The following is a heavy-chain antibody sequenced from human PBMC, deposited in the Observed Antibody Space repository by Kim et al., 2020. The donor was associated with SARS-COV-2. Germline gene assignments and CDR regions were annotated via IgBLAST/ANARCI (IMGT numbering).Heavy chain of an antibody. CDR1: GFTFSSYW. CDR3: ARAGREVTIFGVVIPSAGDY. D-gene: IGHD3-3*01. J-gene: IGHJ4*02. CDR2: INSDGSST. V-gene: IGHV3-74*01. Sequence: PGGSLRLSCAASGFTFSSYWMHWVRQAPGKGLVWVSRINSDGSSTSYADSVKGRFTISRDNAKNTLYLQMNSLRAEDTAVYYCARAGREVTIFGVVIPSAGDYWGQGTLVTVSS.